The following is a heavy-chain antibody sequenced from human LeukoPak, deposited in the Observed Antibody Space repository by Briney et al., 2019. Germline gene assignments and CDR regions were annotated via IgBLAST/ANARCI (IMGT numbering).Heavy chain of an antibody. V-gene: IGHV4-39*01. J-gene: IGHJ3*02. CDR2: IYYSGST. CDR1: GGSISSSNYY. CDR3: ARPRGVVTTNYNIDAFDI. D-gene: IGHD2-21*02. Sequence: SETLSLTCTVSGGSISSSNYYWGWLRQPPGKGLEWIGSIYYSGSTFYNPSLKSRVIISVDTSKNQFSLQLSSVTAADTAVYYCARPRGVVTTNYNIDAFDIWGQGTMVTVSS.